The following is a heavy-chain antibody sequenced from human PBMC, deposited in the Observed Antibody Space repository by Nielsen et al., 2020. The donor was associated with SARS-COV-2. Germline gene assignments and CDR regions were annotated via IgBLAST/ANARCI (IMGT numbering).Heavy chain of an antibody. CDR3: ARVGILTGWAFDD. CDR1: GGSFSGYY. J-gene: IGHJ4*02. Sequence: SETLSLTCAVYGGSFSGYYWGWIRQPPGKGLEWIGEINHSGSTNYNPSLKSRVTISVDTSKNQFSLKLSSVTAADTAVYYCARVGILTGWAFDDWGQGTLVTVSS. V-gene: IGHV4-34*01. D-gene: IGHD3-9*01. CDR2: INHSGST.